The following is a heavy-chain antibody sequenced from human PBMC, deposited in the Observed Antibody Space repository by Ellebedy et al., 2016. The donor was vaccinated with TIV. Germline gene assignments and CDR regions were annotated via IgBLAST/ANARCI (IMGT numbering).Heavy chain of an antibody. CDR1: GGSISSYY. CDR3: AGGPGRSGGDL. CDR2: IYYTGGT. V-gene: IGHV4-59*01. J-gene: IGHJ5*02. Sequence: MPSETLSLTCTVSGGSISSYYWSWIRQPAGKGLEWIGYIYYTGGTNYNPSLKSRVTMSIDTSKNQFSLTLTSVTSADAAVYSCAGGPGRSGGDLWGQGTLVTVSS. D-gene: IGHD1-26*01.